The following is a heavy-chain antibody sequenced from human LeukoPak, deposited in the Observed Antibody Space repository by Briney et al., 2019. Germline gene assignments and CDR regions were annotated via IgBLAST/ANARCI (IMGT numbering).Heavy chain of an antibody. J-gene: IGHJ3*02. Sequence: ASVKVSCKASGYTFTGYYMHWVRQAPGQGLEWMGWINPNSGGTNYAQKFQGRVTITRNTSISTAYMELSSLRSEDTAVYYCAICRSGYGPEAFDIWGQGTMVTVSS. V-gene: IGHV1-2*02. CDR2: INPNSGGT. CDR3: AICRSGYGPEAFDI. CDR1: GYTFTGYY. D-gene: IGHD5-12*01.